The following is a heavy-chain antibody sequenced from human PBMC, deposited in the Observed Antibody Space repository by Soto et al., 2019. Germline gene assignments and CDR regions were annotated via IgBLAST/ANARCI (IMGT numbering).Heavy chain of an antibody. CDR1: GGTFSSYA. CDR3: ARETMVRESSIYYYYGMDV. V-gene: IGHV1-69*13. J-gene: IGHJ6*02. Sequence: SVKVSCKASGGTFSSYAISWVRQAPGQGLEWMGGIIPIFGTANYAQKFQGRVTITADESTSTAYMELSSLRSEDTAVYYCARETMVRESSIYYYYGMDVRGQGTTVTVPS. D-gene: IGHD3-10*01. CDR2: IIPIFGTA.